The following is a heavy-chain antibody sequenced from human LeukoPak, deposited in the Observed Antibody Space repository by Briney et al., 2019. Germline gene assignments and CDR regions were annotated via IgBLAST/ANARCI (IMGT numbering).Heavy chain of an antibody. CDR2: ISWNSGSI. CDR1: GFTFDDYA. V-gene: IGHV3-9*01. Sequence: GGSLRLSCAASGFTFDDYAMHWVRQAPGKGLEWVSGISWNSGSIGYADSVKGRFTISRGNAKNSLYLQMNSLRAEDTALYYCARDFSFVYGWYDAAFDIWGQGTMVTVSS. D-gene: IGHD6-19*01. CDR3: ARDFSFVYGWYDAAFDI. J-gene: IGHJ3*02.